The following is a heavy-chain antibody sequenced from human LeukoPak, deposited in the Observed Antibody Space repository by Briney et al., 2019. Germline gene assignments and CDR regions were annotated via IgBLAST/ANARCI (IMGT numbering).Heavy chain of an antibody. D-gene: IGHD3-10*01. CDR3: ARQGYYGSGSYYILNDAFDI. V-gene: IGHV5-51*01. CDR1: GYSFTSYW. J-gene: IGHJ3*02. CDR2: IYPGDSDT. Sequence: GESLKISCKGSGYSFTSYWIGWVRQMPGKGLEWMGIIYPGDSDTRYSPSFQGQVTISADKSISTAYLQWSSLKASDTAMYYCARQGYYGSGSYYILNDAFDIWGQGTMVTVSS.